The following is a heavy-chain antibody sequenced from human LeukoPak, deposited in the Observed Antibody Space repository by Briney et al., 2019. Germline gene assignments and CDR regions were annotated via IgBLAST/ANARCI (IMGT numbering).Heavy chain of an antibody. D-gene: IGHD4-23*01. CDR3: AKDITRYGGNAVDY. CDR1: GFTFSYYG. V-gene: IGHV3-30*18. J-gene: IGHJ4*02. CDR2: ISYDGSDK. Sequence: GGSLRLSCAASGFTFSYYGIHWVRQAPGKGLEWVAVISYDGSDKYYADSVKGRFTISRDNSKNALYLQMNSLRAEDTAVYYCAKDITRYGGNAVDYWGQGTLVTVSS.